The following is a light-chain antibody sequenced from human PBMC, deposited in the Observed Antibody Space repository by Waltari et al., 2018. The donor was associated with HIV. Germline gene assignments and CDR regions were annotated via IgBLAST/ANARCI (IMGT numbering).Light chain of an antibody. V-gene: IGLV2-14*03. CDR3: SSYTASSTLDVV. CDR2: EVS. CDR1: SSDIGAYNY. J-gene: IGLJ2*01. Sequence: QSALTQAASVSGSPGQSITISCTGRSSDIGAYNYVSWYQQHPDKGPKLVIYEVSNRPSGISNRFSGSKSGNTASLTISGLQADDEASYYCSSYTASSTLDVVFGGGTRLTVL.